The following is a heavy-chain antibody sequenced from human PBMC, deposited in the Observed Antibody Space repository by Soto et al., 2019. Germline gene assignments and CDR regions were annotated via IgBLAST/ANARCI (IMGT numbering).Heavy chain of an antibody. CDR1: GFTFSSYS. J-gene: IGHJ3*02. Sequence: EVQLVESGGGLVQPGGSLRLSCAASGFTFSSYSMNWVRQAPGKGLEWVSYISSSSSTIYYADSVKGRFTISRDNSKNSLYLQMNSLRDEDMAVYYCARDPGGRGIGAFDIWGQGTMVTVSS. CDR3: ARDPGGRGIGAFDI. CDR2: ISSSSSTI. V-gene: IGHV3-48*02. D-gene: IGHD3-16*01.